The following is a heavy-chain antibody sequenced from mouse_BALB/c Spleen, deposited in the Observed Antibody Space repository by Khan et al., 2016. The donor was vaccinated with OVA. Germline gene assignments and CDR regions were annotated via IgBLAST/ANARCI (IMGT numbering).Heavy chain of an antibody. CDR3: ARHQFPLSMDS. CDR1: GFSLTSYA. V-gene: IGHV2-6-2*01. CDR2: IWSDGRT. J-gene: IGHJ4*01. Sequence: VKLEESGPDLVAPSQSLSITCTVSGFSLTSYAIHWVRQPPGQGLEWLVVIWSDGRTTYNSALKSRLSISKDNSKSQVFLKINSLQTDDTAMYYCARHQFPLSMDSWGQGTSVTVSS.